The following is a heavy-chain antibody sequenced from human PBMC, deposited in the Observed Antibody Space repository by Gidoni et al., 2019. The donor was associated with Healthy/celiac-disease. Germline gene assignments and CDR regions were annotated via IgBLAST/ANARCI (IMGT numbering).Heavy chain of an antibody. J-gene: IGHJ6*02. D-gene: IGHD3-10*01. CDR2: IYYSGST. CDR1: GGSISSYY. Sequence: QVQLQESGPGLVKPSETLSLTCTVSGGSISSYYWSWIRQPPGKGLEWIGYIYYSGSTNYNPSLKSRVTISVDTSKNQFSLKLSSVTAADTAVYYCARVLSGGYYYYYYGMDVWGQGTTVTVSS. V-gene: IGHV4-59*01. CDR3: ARVLSGGYYYYYYGMDV.